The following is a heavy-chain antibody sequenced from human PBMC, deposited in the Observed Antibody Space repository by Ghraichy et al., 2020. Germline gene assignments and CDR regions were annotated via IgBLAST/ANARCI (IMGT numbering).Heavy chain of an antibody. V-gene: IGHV3-21*01. CDR2: ISSSSSYI. J-gene: IGHJ4*02. CDR3: ARDRYGSGSYILEEYYFDY. D-gene: IGHD3-10*01. Sequence: GGSLRLSCAASGFTFSSYSMNWVRQAPGKGLEWVSSISSSSSYIYYADSVKGRFTISRDNAKNSLYLQMNSLRAEDTAVYYCARDRYGSGSYILEEYYFDYWGQGTLVTVSS. CDR1: GFTFSSYS.